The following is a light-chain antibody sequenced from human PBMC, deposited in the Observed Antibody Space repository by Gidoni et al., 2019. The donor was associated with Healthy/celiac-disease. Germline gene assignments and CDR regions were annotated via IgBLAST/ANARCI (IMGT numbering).Light chain of an antibody. CDR2: DAS. J-gene: IGKJ3*01. CDR3: QQRSNWPLT. V-gene: IGKV3-11*01. CDR1: QSVSSY. Sequence: EIVLTHSPATLSLSPVERATLSCRASQSVSSYLAWYQQKPGQAPRLLIYDASNRATGIPARFSGSGSGTDFTLTISSLEPEDFAVYYCQQRSNWPLTFGPGTKVEIK.